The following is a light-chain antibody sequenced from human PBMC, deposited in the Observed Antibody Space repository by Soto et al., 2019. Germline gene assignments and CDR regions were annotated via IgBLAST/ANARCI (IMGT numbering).Light chain of an antibody. J-gene: IGKJ4*01. V-gene: IGKV3-20*01. CDR2: GAS. CDR3: HQYDSSPLT. CDR1: QSVSSSY. Sequence: EIVLTQSPGTLSLSRGERATLSCRASQSVSSSYLAWYQQKPGQAPRLLIYGASSRATGIPDRFSGSGSGKDFTLTISRLEPEAFAVYYCHQYDSSPLTFGGGTKVEIK.